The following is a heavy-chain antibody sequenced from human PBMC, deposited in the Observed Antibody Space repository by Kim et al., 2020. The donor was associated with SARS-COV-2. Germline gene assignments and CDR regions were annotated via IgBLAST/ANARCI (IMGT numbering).Heavy chain of an antibody. CDR3: ARGEGDSHYYYYGMDV. J-gene: IGHJ6*02. CDR1: GGTFSSYA. D-gene: IGHD3-22*01. CDR2: IIPIFGTA. Sequence: SVKVSCKASGGTFSSYAISWVRQAPGQGLEWMGGIIPIFGTANYAQKFQGRVTITADESTSTAYMELSSLRSEDTAVYYCARGEGDSHYYYYGMDVWGQGTTVTVSS. V-gene: IGHV1-69*13.